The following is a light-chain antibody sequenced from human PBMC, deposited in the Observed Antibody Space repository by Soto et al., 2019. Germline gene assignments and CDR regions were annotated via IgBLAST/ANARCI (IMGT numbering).Light chain of an antibody. J-gene: IGLJ3*02. CDR3: SSYTTSTTLHWV. Sequence: QSVLTQPASVSGSAGQSITISCTGTSSDVGGHNFVSWFQQHPHKAPKLIIYEVTNRPSGVSNRFSGSKSGNSASLRISGLQAEDEADYYCSSYTTSTTLHWVFGGGTQLTVL. CDR1: SSDVGGHNF. V-gene: IGLV2-14*01. CDR2: EVT.